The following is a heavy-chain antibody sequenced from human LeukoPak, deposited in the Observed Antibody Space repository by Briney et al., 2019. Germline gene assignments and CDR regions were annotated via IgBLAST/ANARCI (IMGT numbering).Heavy chain of an antibody. Sequence: GSLRLSCAASGFTFSNYWMHWVRQAPGKGLVWVSRINSDGSITSYADSVKGRFTISRDNAKNTLYLQMNSLRAEDTAVYYCAKEYYDFWSGYPHDYWGQGTLVTVSS. D-gene: IGHD3-3*01. V-gene: IGHV3-74*01. CDR2: INSDGSIT. J-gene: IGHJ4*02. CDR3: AKEYYDFWSGYPHDY. CDR1: GFTFSNYW.